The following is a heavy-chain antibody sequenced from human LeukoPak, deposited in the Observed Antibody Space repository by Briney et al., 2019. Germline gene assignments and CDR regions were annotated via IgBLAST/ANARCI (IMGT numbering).Heavy chain of an antibody. D-gene: IGHD1-20*01. Sequence: PGGSLRLSCAASGFTFSSYSMNWVRQAPGKGLEWVSYISSSGSTIYYADSVKGRFTISRDNAENSLYLQMNSLRAEDTAVYYCARDEYNWNVDAFDIWGQGTVVTVSS. CDR1: GFTFSSYS. V-gene: IGHV3-48*04. CDR3: ARDEYNWNVDAFDI. J-gene: IGHJ3*02. CDR2: ISSSGSTI.